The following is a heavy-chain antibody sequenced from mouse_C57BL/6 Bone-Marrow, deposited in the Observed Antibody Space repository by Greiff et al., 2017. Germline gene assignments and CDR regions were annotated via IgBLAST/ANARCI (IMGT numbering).Heavy chain of an antibody. V-gene: IGHV1-4*01. CDR1: GYTFTSYT. CDR2: INPSSGYT. Sequence: VQLQQSGAELARPGASVKMCCKASGYTFTSYTMHWVKQRPGQGLEWIGYINPSSGYTKYNQKFKDKATLTADKSSSTAYMQLSSLTSEDSAVYYCASPFRSSYRFDNWGQGTTLTVSS. D-gene: IGHD1-1*01. J-gene: IGHJ2*01. CDR3: ASPFRSSYRFDN.